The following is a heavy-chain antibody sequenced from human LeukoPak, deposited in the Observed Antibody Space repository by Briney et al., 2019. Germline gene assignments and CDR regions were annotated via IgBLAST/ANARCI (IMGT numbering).Heavy chain of an antibody. J-gene: IGHJ6*03. CDR2: IYTSGRT. CDR1: SGSLSSDNNY. V-gene: IGHV4-61*02. Sequence: SETLSLTCTVSSGSLSSDNNYWNWIRQPAGKGLEWIGRIYTSGRTSYNPSLKSRVTISVDTSKNQFSLKLSSVTAADTAVYYCAREITIFGVVGYYYMDVWGKGTTVTVSS. D-gene: IGHD3-3*01. CDR3: AREITIFGVVGYYYMDV.